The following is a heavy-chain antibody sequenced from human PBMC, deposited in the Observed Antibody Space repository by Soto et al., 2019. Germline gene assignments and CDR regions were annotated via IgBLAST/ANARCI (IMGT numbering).Heavy chain of an antibody. Sequence: QVHLQESGPGLVKPSETLSLTCTVSGGSINNHYWSWIRQPPGKGLERIGYSYYTGSPNYNPALESRVTMSVDTSKIRVRLNLTSLTAAETAIYYGARANGYCECWGQGTLVTVSS. CDR2: SYYTGSP. CDR1: GGSINNHY. V-gene: IGHV4-59*11. D-gene: IGHD5-12*01. CDR3: ARANGYCEC. J-gene: IGHJ4*02.